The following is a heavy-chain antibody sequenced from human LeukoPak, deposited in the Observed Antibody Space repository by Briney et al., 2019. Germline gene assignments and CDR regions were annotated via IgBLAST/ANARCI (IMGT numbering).Heavy chain of an antibody. J-gene: IGHJ3*01. CDR2: IKLDGSEK. D-gene: IGHD3-22*01. CDR1: GFTFSTYW. Sequence: GGSLRLSCTVSGFTFSTYWMTWVRQAPGKGLEWVANIKLDGSEKYYVDSVKGRFTITRDNAKKALYLEMNSLRVEDTALYYCARENYYDSSGNDAFDVWGQGTMVTVSS. CDR3: ARENYYDSSGNDAFDV. V-gene: IGHV3-7*04.